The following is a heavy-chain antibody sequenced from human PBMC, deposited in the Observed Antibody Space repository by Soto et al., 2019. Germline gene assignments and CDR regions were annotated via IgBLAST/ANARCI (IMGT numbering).Heavy chain of an antibody. D-gene: IGHD6-19*01. V-gene: IGHV1-3*01. CDR2: INAGNGNT. J-gene: IGHJ5*02. CDR3: ARGGGWYVWFDP. Sequence: ASVKVSCKASGYTFTSYAMHWVRQAPGQRLEWMGWINAGNGNTKYSQKFQGRVTITRDTSASTAYMELSSLRSEDTAVYYCARGGGWYVWFDPWGQGPLGTVS. CDR1: GYTFTSYA.